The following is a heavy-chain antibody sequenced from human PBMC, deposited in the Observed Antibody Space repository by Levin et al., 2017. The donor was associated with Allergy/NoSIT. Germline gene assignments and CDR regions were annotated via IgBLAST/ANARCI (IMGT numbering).Heavy chain of an antibody. CDR3: ARRGATAALPDY. D-gene: IGHD6-13*01. J-gene: IGHJ4*02. CDR2: LFPSSSSP. Sequence: SLKISCKASGYSFSDYWIGWVRHKKGKGLEWIFLLFPSSSSPLSLPSFQGQVTISADKSSSAAYLQWSTLKASDTAMYYCARRGATAALPDYWGQGTLLTVSS. V-gene: IGHV5-51*01. CDR1: GYSFSDYW.